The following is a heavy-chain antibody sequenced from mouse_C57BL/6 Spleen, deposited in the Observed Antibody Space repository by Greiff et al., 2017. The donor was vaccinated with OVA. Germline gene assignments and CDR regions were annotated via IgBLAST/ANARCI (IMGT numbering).Heavy chain of an antibody. D-gene: IGHD2-3*01. CDR3: ARLDDGYFFDY. Sequence: EVKLMESGGGLVQPGGSLKLSCAASGFTFSDYYMYWVRQTPEKRLEWVAYISNGGGSTYYPDTVKGRFTVSRDNAKNTMYLQMSRLKSEDTAMYYCARLDDGYFFDYWGQGTTLTVSS. CDR1: GFTFSDYY. J-gene: IGHJ2*01. CDR2: ISNGGGST. V-gene: IGHV5-12*01.